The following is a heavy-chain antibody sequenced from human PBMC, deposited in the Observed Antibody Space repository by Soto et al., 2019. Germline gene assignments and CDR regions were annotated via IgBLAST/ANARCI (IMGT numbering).Heavy chain of an antibody. J-gene: IGHJ4*02. V-gene: IGHV3-30-3*01. CDR1: GFTFSSYA. Sequence: PGGSLRLSCAASGFTFSSYAMHWVRQAPGKGLEWVAVISYDGSNKYYADSVKGRFTISGDNSKNTLYLQMNSLRAEDTAVYYCARVPIAVAGTGYYFDYWGQGTLVTVSS. CDR2: ISYDGSNK. CDR3: ARVPIAVAGTGYYFDY. D-gene: IGHD6-19*01.